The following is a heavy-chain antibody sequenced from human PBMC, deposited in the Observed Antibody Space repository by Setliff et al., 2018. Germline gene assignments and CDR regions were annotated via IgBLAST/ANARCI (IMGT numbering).Heavy chain of an antibody. CDR3: ASLGNYPTRADY. J-gene: IGHJ4*02. V-gene: IGHV3-53*05. CDR2: IYSGGGT. CDR1: GFTVSSNY. D-gene: IGHD1-7*01. Sequence: HPGGSLRLSCDASGFTVSSNYMSWVRQAPGKGLEWVSVIYSGGGTYYADSVKGRFIISRDNSKNTLYFQMNSLRAEGTAVYYCASLGNYPTRADYWGQGTLVTVSS.